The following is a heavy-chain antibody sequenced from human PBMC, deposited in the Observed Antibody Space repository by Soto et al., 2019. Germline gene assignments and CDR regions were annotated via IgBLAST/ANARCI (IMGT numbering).Heavy chain of an antibody. Sequence: QVRLVESGGGVVQPGRSLRLSCAASGFTFNNYAMHWVRQAPGKGLEWVAVIWYDGTNEYYGDSVKGRFTISRDNSKNTLNLQMNSLRADDTAVYYCAKDPLYGSGGIGYFDYWGRGTLVTVSS. V-gene: IGHV3-33*06. CDR3: AKDPLYGSGGIGYFDY. CDR1: GFTFNNYA. D-gene: IGHD6-19*01. J-gene: IGHJ4*02. CDR2: IWYDGTNE.